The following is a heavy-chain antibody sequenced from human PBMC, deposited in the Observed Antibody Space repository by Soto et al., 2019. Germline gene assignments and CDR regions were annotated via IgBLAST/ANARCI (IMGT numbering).Heavy chain of an antibody. Sequence: LSLTCTVSGGSISSSSYYWGWIRQPPGKGLEWIGSIYYSGSTYYNPSLKSRVTISVDTSKNQFSLKLSSVTAADTAVYYCARHPITVVTYNYWGQGTLVTVSS. CDR2: IYYSGST. CDR3: ARHPITVVTYNY. J-gene: IGHJ4*02. CDR1: GGSISSSSYY. V-gene: IGHV4-39*01. D-gene: IGHD2-21*02.